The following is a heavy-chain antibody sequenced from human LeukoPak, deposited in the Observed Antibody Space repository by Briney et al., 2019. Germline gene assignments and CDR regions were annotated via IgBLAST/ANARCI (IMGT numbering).Heavy chain of an antibody. CDR2: INWNGGST. V-gene: IGHV3-20*01. Sequence: GGSLRLSCAASGFTFDDYGMSWVRQAPGKGLEWVSGINWNGGSTGYADSVKGRFTISRDNAKNSLYLQMNSLRAEDTALYHCARVTSPDYYYYGMDVWGQGTTVTVSS. CDR1: GFTFDDYG. D-gene: IGHD4-17*01. CDR3: ARVTSPDYYYYGMDV. J-gene: IGHJ6*02.